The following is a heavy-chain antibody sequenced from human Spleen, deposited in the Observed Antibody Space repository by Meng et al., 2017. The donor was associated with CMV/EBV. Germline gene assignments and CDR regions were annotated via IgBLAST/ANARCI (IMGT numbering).Heavy chain of an antibody. Sequence: QLPLQQPDPGLVSPYQTLSLTCTASGGSITSGGYYWSWIRQHPGKGLEWIGYIHSSGSTYYNPSLRSRLTISVDTSKNQFSLKLSSVTAADTAVYYCARASYGSGSPLGESWFDPWGQGTLVTVSS. CDR1: GGSITSGGYY. D-gene: IGHD3-10*01. CDR3: ARASYGSGSPLGESWFDP. V-gene: IGHV4-31*03. J-gene: IGHJ5*02. CDR2: IHSSGST.